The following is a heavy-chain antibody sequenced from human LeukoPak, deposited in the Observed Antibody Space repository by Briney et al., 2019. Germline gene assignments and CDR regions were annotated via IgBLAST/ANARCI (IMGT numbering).Heavy chain of an antibody. D-gene: IGHD6-6*01. Sequence: PSEALSLTCTVSGYSISSGYYWGWIRPPPGRGLEWIGRVFYRGSTYYNPSLNSRVTISVDTSKNQFSLNLRSVTAADTAVYYCERGHLRYSSSYFFDYWGQGMLVTVSS. V-gene: IGHV4-38-2*02. CDR3: ERGHLRYSSSYFFDY. CDR1: GYSISSGYY. CDR2: VFYRGST. J-gene: IGHJ4*02.